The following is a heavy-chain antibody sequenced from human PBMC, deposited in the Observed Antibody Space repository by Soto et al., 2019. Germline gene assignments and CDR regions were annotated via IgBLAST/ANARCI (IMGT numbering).Heavy chain of an antibody. D-gene: IGHD6-19*01. CDR1: GFTFSSYA. CDR3: AKVPNYRYSSGWSIDD. V-gene: IGHV3-23*01. CDR2: ISGSGGST. J-gene: IGHJ4*02. Sequence: PGGSLRLSCAASGFTFSSYAMSWVRQAPGKGLEWVSAISGSGGSTYYADSVKGRFTISRDNSKNTLYLQMNSLRAEDTAVYYCAKVPNYRYSSGWSIDDWGQGTLVTVSS.